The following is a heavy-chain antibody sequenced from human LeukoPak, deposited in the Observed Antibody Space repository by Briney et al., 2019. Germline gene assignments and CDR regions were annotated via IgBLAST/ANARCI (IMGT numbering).Heavy chain of an antibody. CDR3: ARGSRYWGLDY. V-gene: IGHV4-34*01. CDR1: GGSFSGYY. D-gene: IGHD7-27*01. CDR2: INHSGST. Sequence: PSETLSLTCAVYGGSFSGYYWSWIRQPPGKGLEWIGEINHSGSTNYNPSLKSRVHISVDTSKNQFSLKLSSVTAADTAVYYCARGSRYWGLDYWGQGTLVTVSS. J-gene: IGHJ4*02.